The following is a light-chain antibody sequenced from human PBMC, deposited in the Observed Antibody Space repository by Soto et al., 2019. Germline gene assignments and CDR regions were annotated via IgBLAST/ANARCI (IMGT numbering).Light chain of an antibody. Sequence: QSALTQPASVSGSPGQSITISCTGTSSDVGGYNYVSWYQQHPGKAPKLMMFGVSTRPSGVSNRFSGSKSGNTASPTISGLHAEDEADYYCSSYTSSSTVVFGGGTKLTVL. CDR2: GVS. J-gene: IGLJ2*01. CDR3: SSYTSSSTVV. V-gene: IGLV2-14*01. CDR1: SSDVGGYNY.